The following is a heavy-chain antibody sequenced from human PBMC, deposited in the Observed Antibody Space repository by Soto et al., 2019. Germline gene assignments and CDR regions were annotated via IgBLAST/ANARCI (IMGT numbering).Heavy chain of an antibody. D-gene: IGHD1-26*01. CDR2: IYYSGST. CDR1: GGSISSGGYY. Sequence: SETLSLTCTVSGGSISSGGYYWSWIHQHPGKGLEWIGYIYYSGSTYYNPSLKSRVTISVDTSKNQFSLKLSSVTAADTAVYYCARHVVRELLDTPWNWFDPWGQGTLVTVSS. CDR3: ARHVVRELLDTPWNWFDP. V-gene: IGHV4-31*03. J-gene: IGHJ5*02.